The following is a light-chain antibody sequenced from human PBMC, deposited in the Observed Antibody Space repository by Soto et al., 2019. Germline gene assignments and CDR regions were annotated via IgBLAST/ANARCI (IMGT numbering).Light chain of an antibody. CDR1: QSVLTW. V-gene: IGKV1-5*03. CDR2: KAS. CDR3: QHYFSYPYS. Sequence: DIPVTQSPATLSASVGATVSITCRARQSVLTWLAWYQQKPGKAPNLLIYKASRLRDGVTSRFSGSGSGTDFTLTITSLQPDDCASYFCQHYFSYPYSFGQGTKLEI. J-gene: IGKJ2*01.